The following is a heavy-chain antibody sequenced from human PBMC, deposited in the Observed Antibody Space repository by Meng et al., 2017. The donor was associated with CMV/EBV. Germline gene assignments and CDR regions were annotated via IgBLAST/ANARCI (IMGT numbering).Heavy chain of an antibody. V-gene: IGHV3-30-3*01. J-gene: IGHJ6*02. Sequence: SLKISCAASGFTFSTYAMHWVRLVPGKGLEWVAVVSSDGANKYYGDSVKGRFTISRDNSKNTLYLQMNSLRTEDTALYYCARDPHYDFWVEGSYGMDVWGQGTTVTVSS. CDR3: ARDPHYDFWVEGSYGMDV. CDR2: VSSDGANK. CDR1: GFTFSTYA. D-gene: IGHD3-3*01.